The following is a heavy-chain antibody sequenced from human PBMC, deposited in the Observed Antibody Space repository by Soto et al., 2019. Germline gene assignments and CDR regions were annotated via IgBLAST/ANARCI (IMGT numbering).Heavy chain of an antibody. CDR2: INPNSGGT. V-gene: IGHV1-2*02. D-gene: IGHD3-22*01. CDR3: AREKVPMIVVVITDRPFDY. Sequence: GASVKVSCKASGYTFTGYYMHWVRQAPGQGLEWMGWINPNSGGTNYAQKFQGRVTMTRDTSISTAYVELSRLRSDDTAVYYCAREKVPMIVVVITDRPFDYWGQGTLVTVSS. J-gene: IGHJ4*02. CDR1: GYTFTGYY.